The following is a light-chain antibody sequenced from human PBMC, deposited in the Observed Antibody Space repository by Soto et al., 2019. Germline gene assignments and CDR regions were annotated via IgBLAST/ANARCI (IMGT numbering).Light chain of an antibody. CDR2: GAS. J-gene: IGKJ2*01. Sequence: EIVLTQSPGSLSLSPGERASLSCRASQSVASSYLAWYQQKPGQAPRLLLYGASTRATGIPDRFSGSGSGTDFTLTISRLEPEDFGVYSCQQYGSSPYTFGLGTKLEIK. CDR3: QQYGSSPYT. CDR1: QSVASSY. V-gene: IGKV3-20*01.